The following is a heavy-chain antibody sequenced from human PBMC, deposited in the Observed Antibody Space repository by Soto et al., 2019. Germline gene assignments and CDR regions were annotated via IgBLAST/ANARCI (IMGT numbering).Heavy chain of an antibody. CDR3: ARFELVRSYYYYYGMDV. V-gene: IGHV4-59*01. CDR1: GGSISSYY. CDR2: IYYSGST. D-gene: IGHD6-6*01. Sequence: ASETLSLTCTVSGGSISSYYWSWIRQPPGKGLEWIGYIYYSGSTNYNPSPKSRVTISVGTSKNQFSLKLSSVTAADTAVYYCARFELVRSYYYYYGMDVWGQGTTVTVSS. J-gene: IGHJ6*02.